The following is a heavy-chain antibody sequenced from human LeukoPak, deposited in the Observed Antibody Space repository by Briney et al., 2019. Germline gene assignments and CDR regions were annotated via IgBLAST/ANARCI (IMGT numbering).Heavy chain of an antibody. CDR2: IDPLSGGA. V-gene: IGHV1-2*02. CDR1: GYSFTGYY. CDR3: ARLGTAYDAFDI. J-gene: IGHJ3*02. Sequence: ASVKVSCKASGYSFTGYYMYWVRQAPGQGLEWMGWIDPLSGGANYARNFQGRVTMTRDTSISTAYMDLSSLTSDDTAVYYCARLGTAYDAFDIWGQGTVVTVSS. D-gene: IGHD3-16*01.